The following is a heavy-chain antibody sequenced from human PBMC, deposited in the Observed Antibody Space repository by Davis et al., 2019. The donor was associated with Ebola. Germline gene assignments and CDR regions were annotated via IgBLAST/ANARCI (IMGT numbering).Heavy chain of an antibody. J-gene: IGHJ4*02. D-gene: IGHD4-23*01. CDR2: ILHSGTT. V-gene: IGHV4-4*02. CDR3: ARIGYGGNPDY. Sequence: MPSETLSLTCTVSGASISSTMWWTWVRQRPGQGLEWIGEILHSGTTNYNPALKSRVSMSVDTSKNQFSLKLSSVTAADTAVYYCARIGYGGNPDYWGQGTLVTVSS. CDR1: GASISSTMW.